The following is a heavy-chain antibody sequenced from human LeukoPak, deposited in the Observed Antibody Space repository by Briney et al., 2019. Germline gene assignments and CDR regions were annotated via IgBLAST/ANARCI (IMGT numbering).Heavy chain of an antibody. CDR3: VGSSSGYYLYFDY. V-gene: IGHV3-23*01. CDR2: ISGSGGST. CDR1: GFTFSSYA. Sequence: PGGSLRLSCAASGFTFSSYAMSWVRQAPGKGLEWVSAISGSGGSTYYADSVKGRFTISRDSSKNTLYLQMNSLRAEDTAVYYCVGSSSGYYLYFDYWGQGTLVTVSS. D-gene: IGHD3-22*01. J-gene: IGHJ4*02.